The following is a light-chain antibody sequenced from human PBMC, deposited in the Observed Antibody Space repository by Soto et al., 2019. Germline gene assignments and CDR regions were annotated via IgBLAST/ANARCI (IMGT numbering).Light chain of an antibody. J-gene: IGLJ3*02. CDR3: AAWDDSLWV. CDR1: SSNIGSNY. CDR2: RNN. Sequence: QLVLTQPPSASGTPGQRVTISCSGSSSNIGSNYVYWYQQLPGTAPKLLIYRNNQRPSGVPDRFSGSKSGTSASLAISGLRSEDEADYYCAAWDDSLWVFGGGTKVTVL. V-gene: IGLV1-47*01.